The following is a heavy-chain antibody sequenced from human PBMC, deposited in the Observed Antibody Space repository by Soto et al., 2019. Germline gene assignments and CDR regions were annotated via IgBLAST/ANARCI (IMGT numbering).Heavy chain of an antibody. D-gene: IGHD3-10*01. J-gene: IGHJ6*03. V-gene: IGHV3-11*01. CDR2: ISSSGSTI. CDR3: AITMVRGVMTLQHYCYMDV. CDR1: GFTFSDYY. Sequence: QVQLVESGGGSVKPGGSLRLSCAASGFTFSDYYMSWLRQAPGKGLEWVSYISSSGSTIYHADSVKGRFTISRDNAKNPLYLQMNSLGAEDTAVYYWAITMVRGVMTLQHYCYMDVWGKGTTVIVSS.